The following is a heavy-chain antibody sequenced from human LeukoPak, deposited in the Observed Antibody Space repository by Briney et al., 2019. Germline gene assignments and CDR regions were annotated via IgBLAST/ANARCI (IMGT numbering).Heavy chain of an antibody. V-gene: IGHV3-48*04. CDR1: GFTFSSYG. Sequence: GGSLRLSCAASGFTFSSYGMNWVRQAPGKGLEWVSYIGTSSSTIYYADSVKGRFTISRDNAKNSLYLQMNSLRAEDTAVYYCARIGRAGDAFDIWGQGTMVTVSS. CDR3: ARIGRAGDAFDI. J-gene: IGHJ3*02. D-gene: IGHD6-19*01. CDR2: IGTSSSTI.